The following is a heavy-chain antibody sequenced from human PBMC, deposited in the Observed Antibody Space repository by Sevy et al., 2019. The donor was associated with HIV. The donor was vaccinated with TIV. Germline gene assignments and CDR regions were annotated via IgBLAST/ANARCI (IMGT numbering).Heavy chain of an antibody. D-gene: IGHD3-22*01. J-gene: IGHJ4*02. CDR3: ARDKSDSSGYYMDY. CDR2: IYYSGST. CDR1: GGSISSYY. V-gene: IGHV4-59*01. Sequence: SETLSLTCTVSGGSISSYYWSWIRQPPGEGLEWIGYIYYSGSTNYNPSLKSRVTISVDTPKNQFSLKLSSVTAADTAVYYCARDKSDSSGYYMDYWGQGTLVTVSS.